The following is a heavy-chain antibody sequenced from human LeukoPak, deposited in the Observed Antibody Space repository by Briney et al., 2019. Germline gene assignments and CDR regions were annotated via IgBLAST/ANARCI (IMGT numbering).Heavy chain of an antibody. CDR1: GFTFSSYA. CDR2: ISGSGGST. J-gene: IGHJ2*01. Sequence: GGSLRLSCAASGFTFSSYAMSWVRQAPGKGLEWVSAISGSGGSTYYADSVKGRFTISRDNSKNTLYLQMNSLRAEDTAVYYCATQYYYGSGSYYVYWYFDLWGRVTLVTVSS. D-gene: IGHD3-10*01. V-gene: IGHV3-23*01. CDR3: ATQYYYGSGSYYVYWYFDL.